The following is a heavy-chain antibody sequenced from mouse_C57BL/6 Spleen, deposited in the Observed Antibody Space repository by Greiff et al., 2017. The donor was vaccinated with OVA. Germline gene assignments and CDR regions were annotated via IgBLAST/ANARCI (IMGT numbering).Heavy chain of an antibody. Sequence: EVKLQESGPELVKPGASVKISCKASGYSFTGYYMHWVKQSHGNILDWIGYIYPYNGVSSYNQKFKGKATLTVDKSSSTAYMELRSLTSEDSAVYYCARGRGVTTVVATDYWGQGTTLTVSS. CDR3: ARGRGVTTVVATDY. V-gene: IGHV1-31*01. CDR1: GYSFTGYY. CDR2: IYPYNGVS. J-gene: IGHJ2*01. D-gene: IGHD1-1*01.